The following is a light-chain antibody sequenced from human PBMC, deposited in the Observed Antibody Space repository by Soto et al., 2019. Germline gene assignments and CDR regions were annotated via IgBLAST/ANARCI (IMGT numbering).Light chain of an antibody. V-gene: IGLV1-40*01. CDR3: QSYDTSLSARV. CDR1: SYNFGAGFD. J-gene: IGLJ3*02. Sequence: QSVLTQPPSVSGDPGQRVSISCNGRSYNFGAGFDVHWYQQLLGTAPKLLIYANSNRPSGVPDRFSGSRSGTAASLAITGLQAEDEADYYCQSYDTSLSARVFGGGTKLTVL. CDR2: ANS.